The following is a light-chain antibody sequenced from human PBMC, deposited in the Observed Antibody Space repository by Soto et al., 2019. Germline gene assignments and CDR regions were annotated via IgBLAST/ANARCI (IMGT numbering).Light chain of an antibody. CDR1: QGISDY. CDR2: TAS. V-gene: IGKV1-39*01. CDR3: QQTYTFPWT. Sequence: DIRMTQSPSSLSASVCDTVTITCRASQGISDYLSWFQHKTGEATKLLIYTASSLQGGVPLRFSGAGSRTDFNLTISDLQPEDSATYYCQQTYTFPWTFGQGTKVDIK. J-gene: IGKJ1*01.